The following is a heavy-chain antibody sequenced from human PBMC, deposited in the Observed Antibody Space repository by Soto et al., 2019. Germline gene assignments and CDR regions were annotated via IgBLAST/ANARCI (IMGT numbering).Heavy chain of an antibody. CDR1: ELAFRSYG. CDR2: IRKDGSQR. V-gene: IGHV3-7*05. CDR3: ARDVSPGSSGLYFEAFDI. Sequence: EVQLVESGGGLVQPGGTFPLSCAASELAFRSYGLTWVRQAPGKGLEWVAKIRKDGSQRSDWDSVRGRFTISRDNSKNSLYLQMNSLRAEDTALYFCARDVSPGSSGLYFEAFDIWGQGTMVTVSS. J-gene: IGHJ3*02. D-gene: IGHD6-25*01.